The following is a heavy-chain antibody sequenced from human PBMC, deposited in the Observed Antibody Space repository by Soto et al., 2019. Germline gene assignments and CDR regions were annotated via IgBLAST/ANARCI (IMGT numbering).Heavy chain of an antibody. V-gene: IGHV4-31*03. CDR1: GGSISSLGYY. CDR3: ARVGLNYQRYS. CDR2: IYYSGST. D-gene: IGHD1-7*01. Sequence: QVQLQESGPGLVKPSQTLSLTCTVSGGSISSLGYYSSWIRQHPGKGLAWLGYIYYSGSTDYNPSLKRRVSLSVDTSKNQFCLGLNSVTAADTAVYYCARVGLNYQRYSWGQGTLITVSS. J-gene: IGHJ4*02.